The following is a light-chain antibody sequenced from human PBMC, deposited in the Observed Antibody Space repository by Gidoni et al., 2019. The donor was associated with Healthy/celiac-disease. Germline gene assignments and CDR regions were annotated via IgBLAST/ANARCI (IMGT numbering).Light chain of an antibody. Sequence: DIQMTQSTSSLSASVGDRVTITCRASQSINSYLNWYQQKQGKAPKLLIYAASSLQSGVTSRFSGSGSGTDFTLTISSLQPEDFATYYCQQSYSTPRTFGQGTKVEIK. CDR3: QQSYSTPRT. V-gene: IGKV1-39*01. CDR1: QSINSY. J-gene: IGKJ1*01. CDR2: AAS.